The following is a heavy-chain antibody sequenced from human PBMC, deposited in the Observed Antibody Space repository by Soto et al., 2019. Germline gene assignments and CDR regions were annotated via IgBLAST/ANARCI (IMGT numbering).Heavy chain of an antibody. CDR1: GFTFSDYY. CDR2: ISSSSSYT. J-gene: IGHJ6*02. D-gene: IGHD2-15*01. CDR3: ARDSRMVVAATYYYYGMDV. V-gene: IGHV3-11*06. Sequence: GGSLRLSCAASGFTFSDYYMSWIRQAPGKGLEWVSYISSSSSYTNYADSVKGRFAISRDNAKNSLYLQMNSLRAEDTAVYYCARDSRMVVAATYYYYGMDVWGQGTTVTVSS.